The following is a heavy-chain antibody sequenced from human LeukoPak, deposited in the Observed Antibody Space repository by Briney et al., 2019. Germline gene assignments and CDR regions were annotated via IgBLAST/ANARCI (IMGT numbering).Heavy chain of an antibody. CDR1: GGTFNSHI. V-gene: IGHV1-69*08. J-gene: IGHJ5*02. Sequence: SVKVSCKTSGGTFNSHIFGWVRQAPGQGLEWMGSITPIIDSTKYAQTFQGRLTVSADKSTTTVYMELSGLRIEDTAVYYCTRVNLRGSNYNWFDPWGQGTQVIVSS. CDR3: TRVNLRGSNYNWFDP. D-gene: IGHD1-26*01. CDR2: ITPIIDST.